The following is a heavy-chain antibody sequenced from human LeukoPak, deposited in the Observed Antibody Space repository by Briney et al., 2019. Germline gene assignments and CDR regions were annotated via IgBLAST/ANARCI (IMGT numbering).Heavy chain of an antibody. CDR1: GFVVSTNY. V-gene: IGHV3-53*01. CDR3: ARVLDYGDYLDY. J-gene: IGHJ4*02. Sequence: GGSLRLSCAASGFVVSTNYMSWVRQAPGKGLEWVSVIYSGGSTYYADSVKGRFTISRDNSKNTLYLQMNSLRAEDTAVYYCARVLDYGDYLDYWGQGTLVTVSS. D-gene: IGHD4-17*01. CDR2: IYSGGST.